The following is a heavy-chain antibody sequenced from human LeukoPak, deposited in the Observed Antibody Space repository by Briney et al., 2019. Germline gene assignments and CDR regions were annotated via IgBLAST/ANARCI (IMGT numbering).Heavy chain of an antibody. Sequence: GGSLRLSCAASGFSFSAFAMYWVRQAPGKGPEWVALIRYDGINKYYGDSVKGRFTISRDNSKNMLYLQMNSLRAEDTAVYYCVKTGSGWYGDYWGQGARVTVSS. D-gene: IGHD6-13*01. CDR1: GFSFSAFA. J-gene: IGHJ4*02. CDR2: IRYDGINK. V-gene: IGHV3-30*02. CDR3: VKTGSGWYGDY.